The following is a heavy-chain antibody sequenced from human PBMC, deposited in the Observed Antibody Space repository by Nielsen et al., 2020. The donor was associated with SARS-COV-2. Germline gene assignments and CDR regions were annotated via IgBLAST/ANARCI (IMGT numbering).Heavy chain of an antibody. J-gene: IGHJ4*02. V-gene: IGHV1-8*01. D-gene: IGHD2-2*01. CDR1: GYTFTSYD. Sequence: ASVKVSCKASGYTFTSYDINWVRQATGQGLEWMGWMNPNSGNTGYAQKFQGRVTMTRNTSISTAYMELSSLRSEDTAVYYCARDLVRYCSSTSCYPGGYWGQGTLVTVSS. CDR2: MNPNSGNT. CDR3: ARDLVRYCSSTSCYPGGY.